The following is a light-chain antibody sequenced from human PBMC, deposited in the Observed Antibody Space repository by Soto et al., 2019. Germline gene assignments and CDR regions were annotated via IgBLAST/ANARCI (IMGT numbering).Light chain of an antibody. CDR3: SSYRSITTPVI. Sequence: QSALTQPTSVSGSPGQSITISCTGTSSDVGTYNHVSWYQQHPGKAPKVMIFDVGNRPSGVSNRFSGSKSGNTASLTISGLLAEDEADYYCSSYRSITTPVIFGGGTKVTVL. V-gene: IGLV2-14*03. CDR2: DVG. J-gene: IGLJ2*01. CDR1: SSDVGTYNH.